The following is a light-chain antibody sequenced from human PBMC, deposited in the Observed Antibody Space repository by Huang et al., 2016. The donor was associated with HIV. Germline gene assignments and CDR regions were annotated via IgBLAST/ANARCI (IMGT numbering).Light chain of an antibody. CDR1: QSVLYSSNNKNY. V-gene: IGKV4-1*01. J-gene: IGKJ1*01. Sequence: DIVMTQSPDSLAVSLGERATINCKSSQSVLYSSNNKNYLAWYQRKPGQPPKLLIYWASTRESGVPDRLSGSGSGTDFTLTISSLQAEDVAVYYCQQYYTNPRTFGQGTKVEIK. CDR2: WAS. CDR3: QQYYTNPRT.